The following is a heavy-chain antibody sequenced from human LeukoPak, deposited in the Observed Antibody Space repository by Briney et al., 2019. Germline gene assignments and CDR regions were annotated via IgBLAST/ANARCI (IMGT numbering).Heavy chain of an antibody. CDR1: GFIFSSYA. D-gene: IGHD3-10*01. J-gene: IGHJ6*03. Sequence: GGSLRLSCAASGFIFSSYAMSWVRQAPGKGPEWVSTISDSSGSTYYADSVKGRFTISRDNSKNTLYLQMNSLRAEETAEYYCAKVRTRWTMVRGVPYMDVWGKGTTVTVSS. CDR2: ISDSSGST. CDR3: AKVRTRWTMVRGVPYMDV. V-gene: IGHV3-23*01.